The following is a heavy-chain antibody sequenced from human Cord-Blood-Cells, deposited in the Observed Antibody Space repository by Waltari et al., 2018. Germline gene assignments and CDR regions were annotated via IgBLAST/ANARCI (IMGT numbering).Heavy chain of an antibody. V-gene: IGHV4-59*08. D-gene: IGHD3-22*01. CDR1: GGSISSYY. CDR3: ARLSYYDSSDLGTYYYYGMDV. CDR2: IYYSGST. J-gene: IGHJ6*02. Sequence: QVQLQESGPGLVKPSETLSLTCTVSGGSISSYYWSWIRPPPAKGREWIGYIYYSGSTNYNPSLKSRVTISVDTSKNQFSLKLSSVTAADTAVYYCARLSYYDSSDLGTYYYYGMDVWGQGTTVTVSS.